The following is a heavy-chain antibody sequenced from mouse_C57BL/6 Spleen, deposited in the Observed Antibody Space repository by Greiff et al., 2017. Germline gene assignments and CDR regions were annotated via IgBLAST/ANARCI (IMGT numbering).Heavy chain of an antibody. Sequence: QVQLQQPGAELVKPGASVKMSCKASGYTFTSYWITWVKQRPGQGLEWIGDIYPGSGSTNYNEKFKSKATLTVDTSSSTAYMQLSSLTSEDSAVYYCARCNSFPAWFAYWGQGTLVTVSA. J-gene: IGHJ3*01. V-gene: IGHV1-55*01. CDR2: IYPGSGST. CDR3: ARCNSFPAWFAY. D-gene: IGHD2-1*01. CDR1: GYTFTSYW.